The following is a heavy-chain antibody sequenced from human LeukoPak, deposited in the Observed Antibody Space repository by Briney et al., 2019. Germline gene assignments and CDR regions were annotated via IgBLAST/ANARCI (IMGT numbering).Heavy chain of an antibody. J-gene: IGHJ4*02. CDR2: IYYSGRT. Sequence: PSETLSLTCTVSGGSISSTTYYWGWLRQPPGKGLEWIGSIYYSGRTYYNPSLKSRVTISVDTSKNQFSLKLSSVTAADTAVYYCARVGLGYCSSTSCYGRGYWGQGTLVTVSS. D-gene: IGHD2-2*01. V-gene: IGHV4-39*01. CDR1: GGSISSTTYY. CDR3: ARVGLGYCSSTSCYGRGY.